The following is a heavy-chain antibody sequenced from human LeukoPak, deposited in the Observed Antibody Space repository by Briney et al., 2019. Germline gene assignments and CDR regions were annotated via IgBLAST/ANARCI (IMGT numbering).Heavy chain of an antibody. CDR1: GFTFSSYW. CDR3: ARGHPKTNYYYYMDV. V-gene: IGHV3-7*01. J-gene: IGHJ6*03. Sequence: GSLRLSCAASGFTFSSYWMSWVRQAPGKGLEWVANIKQDGSEKYYVDSVKGRFTISRDNAKNSLYLQMNSLRAEDTAVYYCARGHPKTNYYYYMDVWGKGTTVTISS. D-gene: IGHD1-1*01. CDR2: IKQDGSEK.